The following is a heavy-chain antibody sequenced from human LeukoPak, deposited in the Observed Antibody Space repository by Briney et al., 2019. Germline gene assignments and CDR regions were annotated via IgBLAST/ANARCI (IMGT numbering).Heavy chain of an antibody. CDR3: ARDLEQWLVDDY. J-gene: IGHJ4*02. CDR1: GFTFSSYS. CDR2: ISSSSSYI. Sequence: GGSLRLSCAASGFTFSSYSMNWVRQAPGKGLEWVSSISSSSSYIYYADSVKGRFTISRDNSKNTLYLQMNSLRAEDTAVYYCARDLEQWLVDDYWGQGTLVTVSS. V-gene: IGHV3-21*01. D-gene: IGHD6-19*01.